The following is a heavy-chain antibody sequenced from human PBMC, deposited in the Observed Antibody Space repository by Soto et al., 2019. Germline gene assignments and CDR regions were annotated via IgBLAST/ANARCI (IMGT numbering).Heavy chain of an antibody. J-gene: IGHJ4*02. D-gene: IGHD2-21*02. CDR1: GYIFTSYW. CDR3: ARHQRPGDPFDY. V-gene: IGHV5-51*01. Sequence: GESLKISCKGSGYIFTSYWIAWVRQMPGKGLEWMGIISPFDSDTRYSPSFQGQVTISADKSITTAYLQWRSLKASDTAMYYCARHQRPGDPFDYWGQGTLVTVS. CDR2: ISPFDSDT.